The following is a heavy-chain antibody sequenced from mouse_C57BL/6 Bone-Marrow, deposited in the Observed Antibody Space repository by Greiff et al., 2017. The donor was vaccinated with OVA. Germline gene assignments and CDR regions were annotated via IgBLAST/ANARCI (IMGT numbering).Heavy chain of an antibody. D-gene: IGHD1-1*01. V-gene: IGHV1-39*01. CDR3: ARRYYGTWYFDV. CDR2: INPNYGTT. J-gene: IGHJ1*03. CDR1: GYSFTDYS. Sequence: VQLKESGPELVKPGASVKISCKASGYSFTDYSMNWVKQSNGKSLEWIGVINPNYGTTSYNPKFTGKATLTVDQSSSTAYMQLNSLTSEDSAVYYCARRYYGTWYFDVWGTGTTVTVAS.